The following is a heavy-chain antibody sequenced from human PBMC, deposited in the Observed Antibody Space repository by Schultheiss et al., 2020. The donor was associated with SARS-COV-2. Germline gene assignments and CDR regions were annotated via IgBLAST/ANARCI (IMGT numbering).Heavy chain of an antibody. CDR3: ARNRIYYGMDV. CDR1: GGSISSGDYY. J-gene: IGHJ6*02. CDR2: IYTSGST. Sequence: SETLSLTCTVSGGSISSGDYYWSWIRQHPGKGLEWIGRIYTSGSTNYNPSLKSRVTISVDKSKNQFSLKLSSVTAADTAVYYCARNRIYYGMDVWGQGTTVTVSS. D-gene: IGHD1-14*01. V-gene: IGHV4-39*07.